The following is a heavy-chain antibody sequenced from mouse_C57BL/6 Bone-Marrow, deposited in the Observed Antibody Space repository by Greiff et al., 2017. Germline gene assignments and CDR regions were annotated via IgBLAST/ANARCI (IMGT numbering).Heavy chain of an antibody. J-gene: IGHJ3*01. CDR1: GYTFTSYN. CDR3: ARGSPWFAY. Sequence: LQQSGAELVRPGASVKMSCKASGYTFTSYNMNWVKQTPRQGLEWIGAIYPGNGDTSYNQKFKGKATLTVDKSSSTAYMQLSSLTSEDSAVYFCARGSPWFAYWGQGTLVTVSA. V-gene: IGHV1-12*01. CDR2: IYPGNGDT.